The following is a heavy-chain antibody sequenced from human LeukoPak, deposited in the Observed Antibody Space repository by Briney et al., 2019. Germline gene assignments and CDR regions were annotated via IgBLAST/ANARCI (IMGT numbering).Heavy chain of an antibody. V-gene: IGHV4-34*01. D-gene: IGHD3-10*01. CDR3: ARGPYYARPRI. CDR1: GGSFSGYY. J-gene: IGHJ4*02. CDR2: INDSGST. Sequence: SETLSLSCAVYGGSFSGYYWSWIRQPPGKGLEWIGEINDSGSTNYNPSLKSRVTISVDTSKNQFSLKLSSVTAADTAVYYCARGPYYARPRIWGQGTLVTVSS.